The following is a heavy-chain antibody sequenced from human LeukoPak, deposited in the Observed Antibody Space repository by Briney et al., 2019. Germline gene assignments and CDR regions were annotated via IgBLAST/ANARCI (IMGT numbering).Heavy chain of an antibody. CDR3: ARHGSIATGAFTY. CDR1: VGSISRSIYY. J-gene: IGHJ4*02. Sequence: PSGTLSLTCMVSVGSISRSIYYGGWTRQPPGKGLGWIGSIYYSGSTYYNPSLKSRVTISVDTSRNQFSLKLGSVTAADTAVYYCARHGSIATGAFTYWGQGTLVTVSS. D-gene: IGHD6-13*01. CDR2: IYYSGST. V-gene: IGHV4-39*01.